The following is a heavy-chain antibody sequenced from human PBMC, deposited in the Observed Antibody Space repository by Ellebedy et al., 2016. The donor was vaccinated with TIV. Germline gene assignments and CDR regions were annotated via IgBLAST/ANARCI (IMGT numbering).Heavy chain of an antibody. J-gene: IGHJ3*02. CDR3: AALMGATHGFVAFDI. CDR1: GYTLTDLS. V-gene: IGHV1-24*01. Sequence: ASVKVSXXVSGYTLTDLSMHWVRQAPGKGLEWMGGFDPELGETNQEQKFQGGVTMTEDTSTDTAYMELSSLRSEDTAVYYCAALMGATHGFVAFDIWGQGTMVTVSS. D-gene: IGHD1-26*01. CDR2: FDPELGET.